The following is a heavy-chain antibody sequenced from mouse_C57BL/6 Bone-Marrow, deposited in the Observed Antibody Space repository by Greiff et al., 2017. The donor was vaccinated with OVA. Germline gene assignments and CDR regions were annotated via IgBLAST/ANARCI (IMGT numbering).Heavy chain of an antibody. D-gene: IGHD2-2*01. CDR1: GYTFTDYY. CDR2: IYPASGNI. J-gene: IGHJ2*01. V-gene: IGHV1-76*01. CDR3: ARSERLRDYLDY. Sequence: VQLQQSGAELVRPGASVKLSCKASGYTFTDYYISWVKQRPGQGLEWIARIYPASGNIYYHEKFKGKATLTAEKSSSTAYMQLSSLTSDDSSVYFCARSERLRDYLDYWGQGTTLTVSS.